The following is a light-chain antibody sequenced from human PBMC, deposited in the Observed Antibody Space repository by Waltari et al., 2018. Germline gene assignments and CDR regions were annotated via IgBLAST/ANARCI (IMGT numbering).Light chain of an antibody. V-gene: IGKV1-39*01. CDR2: AAS. CDR1: QNISRY. J-gene: IGKJ1*01. Sequence: ITCRPSQNISRYLNWYQHEPGKATKLLIHAASNLQSGVPARFSGSGSVTEFTLTISTLQPEDFAVYYCQQSYSSPPTFGRGTKVEIK. CDR3: QQSYSSPPT.